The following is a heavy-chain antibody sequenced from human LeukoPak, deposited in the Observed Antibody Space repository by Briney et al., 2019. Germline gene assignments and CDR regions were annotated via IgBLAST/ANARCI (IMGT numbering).Heavy chain of an antibody. CDR2: IYHSGSP. CDR1: GGSISSNNW. CDR3: ARERYNWNLYLYQYYYYGMDV. J-gene: IGHJ6*02. D-gene: IGHD1-20*01. V-gene: IGHV4-4*02. Sequence: SGTLSLTCAVSGGSISSNNWWGWVRQPPGKGLEWIGEIYHSGSPNYNPSLKSRVTISVDKSRNHFSLNLSSVTAADTAVYYCARERYNWNLYLYQYYYYGMDVWGQGTTVTVSS.